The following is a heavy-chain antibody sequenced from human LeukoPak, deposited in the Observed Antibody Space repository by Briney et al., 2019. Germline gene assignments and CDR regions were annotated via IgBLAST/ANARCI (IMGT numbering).Heavy chain of an antibody. Sequence: PGGPLRLSCAASGFTFSSYWMHWVRQAPGKGLVWVSRINSDGSSTSYADSVKGRFTISRDNAKNTLYLQMNSLRAEDTAVYYCAKGLGGYSYGYIPLDYWGQGTLVTVSS. CDR3: AKGLGGYSYGYIPLDY. D-gene: IGHD5-18*01. CDR1: GFTFSSYW. CDR2: INSDGSST. V-gene: IGHV3-74*01. J-gene: IGHJ4*02.